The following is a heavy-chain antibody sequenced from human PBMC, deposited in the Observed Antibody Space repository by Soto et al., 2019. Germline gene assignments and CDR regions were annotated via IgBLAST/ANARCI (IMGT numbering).Heavy chain of an antibody. V-gene: IGHV1-2*02. CDR2: INPATGAA. J-gene: IGHJ3*02. Sequence: QLHLVQSGAVVKKPGASVTVSCSASGYPVTAYYMHWVRQAPGRGLEWMGGINPATGAAKYTQTVQGRGNMTRDTSTCTVFMELGDPTSGDTAVFYCARGGGVGVAGSAAFDMWGQGTLVTVSS. D-gene: IGHD3-3*01. CDR1: GYPVTAYY. CDR3: ARGGGVGVAGSAAFDM.